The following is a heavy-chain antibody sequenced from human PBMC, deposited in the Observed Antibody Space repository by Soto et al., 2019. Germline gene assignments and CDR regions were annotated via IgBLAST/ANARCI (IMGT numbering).Heavy chain of an antibody. CDR2: INSDGGTT. CDR1: EFTFSTYW. CDR3: ATTSPHYFDY. Sequence: GGSLRLSCVASEFTFSTYWMHWVRQAPGKGLVWVSRINSDGGTTTYADSVKGRFTISRDNAKNTLYLQMNSLRAEDTAVYYCATTSPHYFDYWGRGTLVTVSS. V-gene: IGHV3-74*01. J-gene: IGHJ4*02. D-gene: IGHD2-2*01.